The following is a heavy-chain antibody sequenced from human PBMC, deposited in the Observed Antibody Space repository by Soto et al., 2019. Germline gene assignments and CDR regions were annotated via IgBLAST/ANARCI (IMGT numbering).Heavy chain of an antibody. J-gene: IGHJ4*02. CDR3: AKNQERELPRVIDF. V-gene: IGHV3-30*18. CDR2: ISYDGSNK. CDR1: GFTFSSYG. D-gene: IGHD1-7*01. Sequence: GGSLRLSCAASGFTFSSYGMHWVRQAPGKGLEWVAVISYDGSNKYYADSVKGRLTISRDRSKNTLYLQMSSLRAEDTALYYCAKNQERELPRVIDFWGQGTLVTVSS.